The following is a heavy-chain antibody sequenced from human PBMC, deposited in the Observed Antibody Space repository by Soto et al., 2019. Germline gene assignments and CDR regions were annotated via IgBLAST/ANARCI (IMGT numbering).Heavy chain of an antibody. D-gene: IGHD1-26*01. CDR1: GFTFSGYW. CDR3: ARDPFGATTY. Sequence: EVQLVESGGGLVQPGGSLRLSCAASGFTFSGYWMHWVRQVPGKGLVWVSRIKGDGSSTSYADSVKGRFTISRDNAKNTLYLQMNSLRAEDTAVYYCARDPFGATTYWGKGTLVTVSS. CDR2: IKGDGSST. J-gene: IGHJ4*02. V-gene: IGHV3-74*01.